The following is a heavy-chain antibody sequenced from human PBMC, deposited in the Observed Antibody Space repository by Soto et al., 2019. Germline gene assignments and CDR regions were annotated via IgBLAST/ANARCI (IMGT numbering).Heavy chain of an antibody. Sequence: GGSLRLSCAASGFTFSGSAMHWVRQASGKGLEWVGRIRSKANSYATAYAASVKGRFTISRDDSKNTAYLQMNSLKTEDTAVYYCTRHVHSEWFGGLHYMDVWGKGTTVTVSS. CDR2: IRSKANSYAT. V-gene: IGHV3-73*01. D-gene: IGHD3-10*01. J-gene: IGHJ6*03. CDR3: TRHVHSEWFGGLHYMDV. CDR1: GFTFSGSA.